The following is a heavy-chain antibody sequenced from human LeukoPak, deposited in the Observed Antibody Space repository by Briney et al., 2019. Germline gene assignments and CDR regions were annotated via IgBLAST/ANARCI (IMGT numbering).Heavy chain of an antibody. J-gene: IGHJ3*02. V-gene: IGHV1-8*03. D-gene: IGHD1-26*01. CDR1: GYTFTSYD. Sequence: ASVKVSCKASGYTFTSYDINWVRQATGQGLEWMGWMNPNSGNTGYAQKFQGRVTITRNTSISTAYMELSSLRSEDTAVYYCARAEVGATADAFDIWGQGTMVTVSS. CDR3: ARAEVGATADAFDI. CDR2: MNPNSGNT.